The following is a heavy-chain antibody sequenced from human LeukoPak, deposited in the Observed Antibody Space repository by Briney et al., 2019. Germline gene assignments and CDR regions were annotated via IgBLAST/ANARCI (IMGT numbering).Heavy chain of an antibody. J-gene: IGHJ4*02. V-gene: IGHV3-21*01. CDR1: GFTFSSYS. D-gene: IGHD5-18*01. CDR3: ARVYNYGLDY. CDR2: ISSSSSYT. Sequence: PGGSLRLSCAASGFTFSSYSMNWVRQAPGKGLEWVSSISSSSSYTNYADSVKGRFTVSRDYAKNSLYLQMNSLRGEDTAVYYCARVYNYGLDYWGQGTLVTVSS.